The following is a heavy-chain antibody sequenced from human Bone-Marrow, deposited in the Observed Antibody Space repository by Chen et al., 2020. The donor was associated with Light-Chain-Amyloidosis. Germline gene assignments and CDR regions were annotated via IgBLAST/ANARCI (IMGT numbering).Heavy chain of an antibody. CDR1: GGSVSSGSYY. V-gene: IGHV4-61*01. J-gene: IGHJ4*02. Sequence: QVQLQESGPGLVKPSETLSLTCTVSGGSVSSGSYYWSWIRQPPGKGLEWIGYIYYSGSTNYNPSLKSRVTISVDTSKNQFSLKLSSVTAADTAVYYCARVNPYYDFWSGYPYYFDYWGQGTLVTVSS. CDR2: IYYSGST. CDR3: ARVNPYYDFWSGYPYYFDY. D-gene: IGHD3-3*01.